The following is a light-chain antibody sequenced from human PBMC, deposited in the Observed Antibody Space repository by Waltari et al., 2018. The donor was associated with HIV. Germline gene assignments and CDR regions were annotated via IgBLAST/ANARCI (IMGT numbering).Light chain of an antibody. Sequence: DIQMTQHPPYPSASVVDRVTITCQESQDIRKFLTWYQQKPGKSPKLLIYDTSALETGVPSRFSGSGSGTNFTFIINSLQPEDIASYYCQQYDNFPWTFGQGTKVEIK. CDR2: DTS. CDR1: QDIRKF. V-gene: IGKV1-33*01. CDR3: QQYDNFPWT. J-gene: IGKJ1*01.